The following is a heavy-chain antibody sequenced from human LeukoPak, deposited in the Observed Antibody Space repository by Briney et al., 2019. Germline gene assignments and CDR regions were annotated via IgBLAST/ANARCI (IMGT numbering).Heavy chain of an antibody. D-gene: IGHD3-3*01. CDR1: GFTVSSNY. CDR3: ARATGSGI. Sequence: GESLRLSCVASGFTVSSNYMNWVRQAPGKGLEWLSVIYSGGSTYYAHSLKGRFTISRDTSKNTVYLQMTYLTDDETAVYYCARATGSGIWGEGTIVTVSS. V-gene: IGHV3-66*02. J-gene: IGHJ3*02. CDR2: IYSGGST.